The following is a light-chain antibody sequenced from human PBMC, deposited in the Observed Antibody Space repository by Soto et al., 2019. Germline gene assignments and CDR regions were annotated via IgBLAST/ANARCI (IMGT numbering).Light chain of an antibody. J-gene: IGLJ2*01. CDR3: CSYAGSYTFVV. CDR2: DVS. CDR1: SSDVGGYNH. Sequence: QSALTQPRSVSGSPGQSVTISCTGTSSDVGGYNHVSWHQQHPGKAPKLMNYDVSRRPSGVPDRFSGSKSGNTASLTISGLQAEDEADYYCCSYAGSYTFVVFGGGTKLTVL. V-gene: IGLV2-11*02.